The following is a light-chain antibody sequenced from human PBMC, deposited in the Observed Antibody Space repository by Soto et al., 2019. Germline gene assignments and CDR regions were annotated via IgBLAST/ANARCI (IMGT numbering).Light chain of an antibody. CDR3: QQYGSSPRT. V-gene: IGKV3-20*01. CDR1: QSVSSSY. J-gene: IGKJ1*01. Sequence: VIFTQSSPTLPLTQREKATLSCRASQSVSSSYLAWYQQKPGQAPRLLIYGASSRATGIPDRFSGSGSGTDFTLTISRLEPEDFAVYYCQQYGSSPRTFGQRAKVDI. CDR2: GAS.